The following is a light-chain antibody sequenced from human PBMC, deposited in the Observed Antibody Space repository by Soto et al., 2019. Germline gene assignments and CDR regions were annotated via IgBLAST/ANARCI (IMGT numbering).Light chain of an antibody. CDR3: QHYGSSPIT. J-gene: IGKJ5*01. CDR1: QSVKSIH. Sequence: VLTQSPGTLSLSPGERATLSCRASQSVKSIHLAWYQQKPGQPPSLLIYGASSRATGIPDRFSGSGSGTHFSLTISRLEPEDSAVNWCQHYGSSPITFGQGTRLE. V-gene: IGKV3-20*01. CDR2: GAS.